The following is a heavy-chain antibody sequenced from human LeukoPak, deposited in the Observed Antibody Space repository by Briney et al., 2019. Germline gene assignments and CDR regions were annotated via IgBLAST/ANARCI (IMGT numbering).Heavy chain of an antibody. CDR2: VSAHNGLR. CDR1: GYTFSTYG. D-gene: IGHD6-19*01. J-gene: IGHJ6*02. CDR3: ARVGSSDWYRFDDYYYAMDV. V-gene: IGHV1-18*01. Sequence: GASVKVSCKASGYTFSTYGFSWVRQAPGQGLEWMGWVSAHNGLRNYEKKFQGRVTLTSETSTSTAYMELTNLRSDDTAVYYCARVGSSDWYRFDDYYYAMDVWGQGTTVTVSS.